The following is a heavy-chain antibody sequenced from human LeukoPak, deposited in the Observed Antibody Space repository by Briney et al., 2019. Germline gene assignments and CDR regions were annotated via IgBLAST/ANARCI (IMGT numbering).Heavy chain of an antibody. Sequence: PSETLSLTCTVSGGSISSSSYYWGWIRQPPGKGLEWIGSIYYSGSTYYNPSLKSRVTISVDTSKNQFSLKLSSATAADTAVYYCASFGYYYDSSGYPEIDYWGQGTLVTVSS. J-gene: IGHJ4*02. D-gene: IGHD3-22*01. V-gene: IGHV4-39*07. CDR1: GGSISSSSYY. CDR2: IYYSGST. CDR3: ASFGYYYDSSGYPEIDY.